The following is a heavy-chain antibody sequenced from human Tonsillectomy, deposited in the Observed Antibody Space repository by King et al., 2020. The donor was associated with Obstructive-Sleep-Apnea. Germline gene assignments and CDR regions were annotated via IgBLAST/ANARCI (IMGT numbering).Heavy chain of an antibody. CDR3: ATGDTTGFYGSLDY. J-gene: IGHJ4*02. V-gene: IGHV3-7*01. Sequence: VQLVESGGGLVQPGGSLRLSCETSGLSFVLYWMTWVRQTPGKGLEWVANIIQDGSETHYADSVKGRFSVSRDNTKRSLYLQLSSLRAEDTAVYYCATGDTTGFYGSLDYWGQGTVVTVSS. D-gene: IGHD2/OR15-2a*01. CDR2: IIQDGSET. CDR1: GLSFVLYW.